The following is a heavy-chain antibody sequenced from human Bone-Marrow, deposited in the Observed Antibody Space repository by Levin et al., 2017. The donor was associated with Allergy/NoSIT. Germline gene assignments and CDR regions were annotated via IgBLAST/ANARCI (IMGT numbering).Heavy chain of an antibody. CDR1: GFTFSTYG. Sequence: GESLKISCAASGFTFSTYGMHWVRQAPGKGLEWVAVISYDGRNKYYGDSVKGRFTISRDNSKNTLYLQMNSLRAGDTAVYYCAVVWFGQLYGLDYWGQGTLVTVSS. D-gene: IGHD3-10*01. V-gene: IGHV3-30*03. J-gene: IGHJ4*02. CDR2: ISYDGRNK. CDR3: AVVWFGQLYGLDY.